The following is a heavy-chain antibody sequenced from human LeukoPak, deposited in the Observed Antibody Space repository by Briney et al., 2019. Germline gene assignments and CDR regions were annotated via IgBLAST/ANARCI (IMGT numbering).Heavy chain of an antibody. Sequence: GESLRLSCAASGFTFSTYSMNWLRLAPGKGLEWVSSISPDSNYKYYVDSVKGRFTIARDNGKSSLYLQMNSLRAEDTAVHYCVRGGYRGFDYEYWGQRTLVTVPS. CDR2: ISPDSNYK. J-gene: IGHJ4*02. CDR1: GFTFSTYS. V-gene: IGHV3-21*01. D-gene: IGHD5-12*01. CDR3: VRGGYRGFDYEY.